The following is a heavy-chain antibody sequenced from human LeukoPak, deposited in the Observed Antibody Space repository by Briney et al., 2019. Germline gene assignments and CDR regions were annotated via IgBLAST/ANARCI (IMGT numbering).Heavy chain of an antibody. CDR2: ISGSGGST. J-gene: IGHJ4*02. CDR3: ARVQWELGGNFDY. V-gene: IGHV3-23*01. D-gene: IGHD1-26*01. CDR1: GFTFSSYA. Sequence: GGSLRLSCAASGFTFSSYAMSWVRQAPGKGLEWVSAISGSGGSTYYPDSVKGRFTISRDNSKNTLYLQMNSLRAKDTAVYYCARVQWELGGNFDYWGQGTLVTVSS.